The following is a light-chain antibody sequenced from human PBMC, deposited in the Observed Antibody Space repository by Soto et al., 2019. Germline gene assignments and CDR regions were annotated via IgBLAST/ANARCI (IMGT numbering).Light chain of an antibody. CDR2: AAS. V-gene: IGKV1-6*01. Sequence: AIQMTQSPSSLSASVGDRVTITCRASQGIRNGLGWYQQKPGKAPKLLIYAASSLQSGVPSRFSGSGSGTDFTLTISSLQPEDFATYYCLQAYNYPLTFGGGTKVEIK. J-gene: IGKJ4*01. CDR1: QGIRNG. CDR3: LQAYNYPLT.